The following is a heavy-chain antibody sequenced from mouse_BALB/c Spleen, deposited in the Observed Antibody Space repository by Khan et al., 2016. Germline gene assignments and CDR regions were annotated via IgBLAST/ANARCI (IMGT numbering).Heavy chain of an antibody. D-gene: IGHD2-2*01. CDR1: GFSIIAYG. V-gene: IGHV2-6-7*01. CDR2: IWGDGSI. Sequence: QVQLKESGPGLVAPSQSLSITCTVSGFSIIAYGVNWVRQPPGKGLEWLGMIWGDGSIDYNSALKSRLNITKDNSKSQGFLKMNSLQTDDTAKYYCARDGWGYYAMDYWGQGTSVTVSS. CDR3: ARDGWGYYAMDY. J-gene: IGHJ4*01.